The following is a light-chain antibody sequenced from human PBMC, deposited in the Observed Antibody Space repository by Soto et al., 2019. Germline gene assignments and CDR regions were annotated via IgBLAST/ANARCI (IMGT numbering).Light chain of an antibody. CDR3: QQYNDWPLT. J-gene: IGKJ1*01. V-gene: IGKV3-15*01. CDR2: GAF. Sequence: EIVMTQSPVTLSVSPGERVTLSCRASQSVSSNLAWYQQKPGQAPSLLIYGAFTRATGIPDRFSGTGSGTEFTITISSLQSEDFALYYCQQYNDWPLTFGQGTKVDI. CDR1: QSVSSN.